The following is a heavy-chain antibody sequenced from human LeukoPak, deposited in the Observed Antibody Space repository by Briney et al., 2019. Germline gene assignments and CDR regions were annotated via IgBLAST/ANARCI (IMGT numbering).Heavy chain of an antibody. V-gene: IGHV1-3*01. CDR1: GYTFTRNP. Sequence: ASVNVSCKASGYTFTRNPMHWVRQAPGQRLEWMGWINAGNGNTKYSQKFQGRVTITRDTSASTAYMELSRLRSDDTAVYYCARGPNRYYYDSSGYYPEYWGQGTLVTVSS. CDR2: INAGNGNT. CDR3: ARGPNRYYYDSSGYYPEY. D-gene: IGHD3-22*01. J-gene: IGHJ4*02.